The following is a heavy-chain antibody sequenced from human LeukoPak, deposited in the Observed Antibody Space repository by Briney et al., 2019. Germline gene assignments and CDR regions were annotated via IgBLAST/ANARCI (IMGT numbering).Heavy chain of an antibody. CDR3: ARTPNWNDGADAFDI. CDR2: IPYDGSNK. D-gene: IGHD1-1*01. V-gene: IGHV3-30-3*01. J-gene: IGHJ3*02. Sequence: GRSLRLSCAASGFTFSSYAMHWVRQAPGKGLEWVAVIPYDGSNKYYADSVKGRFTISRDNSKNTLYLQMNSLRAEDTAVYYCARTPNWNDGADAFDIWGQGTMVTVSS. CDR1: GFTFSSYA.